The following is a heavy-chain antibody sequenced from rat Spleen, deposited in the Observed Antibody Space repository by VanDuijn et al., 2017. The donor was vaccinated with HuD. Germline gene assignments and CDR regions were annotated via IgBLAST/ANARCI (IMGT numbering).Heavy chain of an antibody. CDR2: ISHDGSRT. Sequence: EVQLVESGGGLVQPGRSLKLSCEDSGFTFSDYYMAWVRQAPKKGLEWVASISHDGSRTYYGDSVKGRCTISRENAKSIPYLQMPSLKSEDTATYYCARHSNGGFDYWGQGVMVTVSS. J-gene: IGHJ2*01. V-gene: IGHV5-22*01. CDR3: ARHSNGGFDY. D-gene: IGHD4-1*01. CDR1: GFTFSDYY.